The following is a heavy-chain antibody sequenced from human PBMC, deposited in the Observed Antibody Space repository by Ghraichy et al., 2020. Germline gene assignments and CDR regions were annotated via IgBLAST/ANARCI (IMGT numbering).Heavy chain of an antibody. J-gene: IGHJ4*01. CDR3: ARVVSGIFGVAEYFDY. V-gene: IGHV4-59*01. Sequence: SETLSLTCTVSGGSIRSYYLSSILQPSCKGLEWIGYIYYSGSTNYNPSLKSRVTISVDTSKNQFSLKLSSVTAADTAVYYCARVVSGIFGVAEYFDYWGHGTLVTVFS. D-gene: IGHD3-3*01. CDR2: IYYSGST. CDR1: GGSIRSYY.